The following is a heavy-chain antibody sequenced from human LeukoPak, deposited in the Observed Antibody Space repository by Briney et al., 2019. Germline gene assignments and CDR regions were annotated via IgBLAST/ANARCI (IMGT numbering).Heavy chain of an antibody. CDR2: IYSGGST. CDR1: GFTVSSNY. CDR3: AREIIQLPGYFDY. V-gene: IGHV3-53*01. J-gene: IGHJ4*02. Sequence: GGSLGLSCAASGFTVSSNYMSWVRQAPGKGLEWVSVIYSGGSTYYADFVKGRFTISRDNSKNTLYLQMNSLRAEDTAVYYCAREIIQLPGYFDYWGQGTLVTVSS. D-gene: IGHD5-18*01.